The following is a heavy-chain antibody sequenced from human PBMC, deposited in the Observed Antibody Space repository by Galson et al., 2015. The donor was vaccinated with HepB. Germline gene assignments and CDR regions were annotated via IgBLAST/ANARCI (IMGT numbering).Heavy chain of an antibody. CDR2: IDWDDYK. D-gene: IGHD4/OR15-4a*01. J-gene: IGHJ6*02. Sequence: PALVKPTQTLTLTWTVSEFSLNSVGVCISWIRQPPGKALEWLARIDWDDYKDYRPSLQTRLTIPKDNSKNPVVLRVTNMDPVDTATYFCARTSSGPLGAMDVWGQGTTVTVSS. V-gene: IGHV2-70*11. CDR3: ARTSSGPLGAMDV. CDR1: EFSLNSVGVC.